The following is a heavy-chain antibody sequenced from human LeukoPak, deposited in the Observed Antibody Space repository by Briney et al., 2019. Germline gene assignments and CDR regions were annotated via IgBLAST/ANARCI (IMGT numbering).Heavy chain of an antibody. V-gene: IGHV3-48*04. J-gene: IGHJ4*02. D-gene: IGHD3-10*01. CDR2: ISSSSSTI. CDR1: GFTFSSYS. Sequence: GGSLRLSCAASGFTFSSYSMNWVRQAPGKGLEWVSYISSSSSTIYYADSVKGRFTISRDNAKNSLYLQMNSLRAEDTAVYYCARDEGSTMVWGDSLSSPLDYWGQGALVTVSS. CDR3: ARDEGSTMVWGDSLSSPLDY.